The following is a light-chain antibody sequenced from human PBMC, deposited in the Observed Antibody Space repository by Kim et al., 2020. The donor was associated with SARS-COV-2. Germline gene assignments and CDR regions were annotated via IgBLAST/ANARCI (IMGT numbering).Light chain of an antibody. V-gene: IGLV3-1*01. CDR3: QAWDSSTAV. Sequence: VSPGQPASITCSGDKLGDKYACWYQQKPGQSPVLVIYQDSKRPSGIPERFSGSNSGNTATLTISGTQAMDEADYYCQAWDSSTAVFGGGTKLTVL. CDR2: QDS. CDR1: KLGDKY. J-gene: IGLJ2*01.